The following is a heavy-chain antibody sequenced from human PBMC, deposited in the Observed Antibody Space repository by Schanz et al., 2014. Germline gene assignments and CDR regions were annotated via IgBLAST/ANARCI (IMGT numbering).Heavy chain of an antibody. Sequence: QVQLVQSGAEVKKPGASVKVSCKASGYTFTSYDINWVRQAPGQGPEWMGWISAFDDKTDYAQNFQGRLIMTTDTSTTTVYMELRGLRSDDTAVYYCARETTIITGGAFDVWGQGTRXTVSS. CDR3: ARETTIITGGAFDV. D-gene: IGHD3-9*01. CDR2: ISAFDDKT. V-gene: IGHV1-18*01. CDR1: GYTFTSYD. J-gene: IGHJ4*02.